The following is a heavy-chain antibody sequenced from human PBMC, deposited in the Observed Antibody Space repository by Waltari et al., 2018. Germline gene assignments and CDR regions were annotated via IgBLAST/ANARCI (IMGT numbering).Heavy chain of an antibody. D-gene: IGHD5-12*01. CDR1: GFTFSSYG. CDR2: IRIDGSNK. J-gene: IGHJ4*02. Sequence: QVQLVESGGGVVQPGGSLRLSCAASGFTFSSYGMHWVRQAPGKGLEWVAFIRIDGSNKYYADSVKGRFTISRDNSKNTLYLQMNSLRAEDTAVYYCAKLYDSVDYWGQGTLVTVSS. V-gene: IGHV3-30*02. CDR3: AKLYDSVDY.